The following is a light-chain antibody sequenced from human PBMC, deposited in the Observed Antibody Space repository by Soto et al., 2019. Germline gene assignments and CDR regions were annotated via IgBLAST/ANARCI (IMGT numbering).Light chain of an antibody. CDR2: AAS. V-gene: IGKV1-39*01. CDR1: QTISSY. J-gene: IGKJ1*01. Sequence: DIQMTQSPSSPSASVGDRVTMTCRASQTISSYLNWYQQKPGKAPELLIYAASSLQSGVPSRFSGSGSGTDFTLTISSLQPEDFATYYCQQSYSAPRTFGQGTKVDIK. CDR3: QQSYSAPRT.